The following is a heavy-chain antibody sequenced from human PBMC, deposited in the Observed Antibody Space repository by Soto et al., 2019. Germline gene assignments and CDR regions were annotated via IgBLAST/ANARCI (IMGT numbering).Heavy chain of an antibody. Sequence: PGGSLRLSCAASGFTFSSYGMHWVRQAPGKGLEWVAVIWYDGSNKYYADSVKGRFTISRDNSKNTLYLQMNSLRAEDTAVYYCARVGATYRAYYYYGMDVWGQGTTVTVSS. CDR3: ARVGATYRAYYYYGMDV. CDR1: GFTFSSYG. J-gene: IGHJ6*02. D-gene: IGHD5-12*01. V-gene: IGHV3-33*01. CDR2: IWYDGSNK.